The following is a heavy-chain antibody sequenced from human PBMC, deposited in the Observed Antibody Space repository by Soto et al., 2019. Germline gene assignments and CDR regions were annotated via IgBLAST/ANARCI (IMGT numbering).Heavy chain of an antibody. Sequence: QAQLEQSGAEVKEPGASEKVSCKASGYRFAGYGIKWVRQAPGRGHEWVGWISGSNGTAHNSQKLQDRVTMTIDTPTGTDDMELRSLRSSYSAVDYCARRDFRVTYAGVYGLDVMRQGTTVTVSS. D-gene: IGHD3-3*01. V-gene: IGHV1-18*04. CDR3: ARRDFRVTYAGVYGLDV. CDR1: GYRFAGYG. J-gene: IGHJ6*02. CDR2: ISGSNGTA.